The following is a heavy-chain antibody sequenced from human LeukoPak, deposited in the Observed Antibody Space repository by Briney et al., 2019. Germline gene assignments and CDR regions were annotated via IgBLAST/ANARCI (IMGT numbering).Heavy chain of an antibody. CDR3: ARGVTMVRGVRRPDSYYYYMDV. Sequence: ASVKVSCKASGGTFSSYAISWVRQAPGQGLEWMGGIIPIFGTANYAQKFQGRVTITADESTSTAYMELSSLRSEDTAVYYCARGVTMVRGVRRPDSYYYYMDVWGKGTTVTISS. CDR2: IIPIFGTA. V-gene: IGHV1-69*13. J-gene: IGHJ6*03. D-gene: IGHD3-10*01. CDR1: GGTFSSYA.